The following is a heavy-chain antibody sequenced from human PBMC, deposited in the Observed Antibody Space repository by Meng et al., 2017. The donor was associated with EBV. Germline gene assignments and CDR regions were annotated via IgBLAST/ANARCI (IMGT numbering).Heavy chain of an antibody. Sequence: LVXXTQTLRLTXXFSGFSLGXXXAAVGWIRQPPGXALEWLAIVYWDDDKRYSPSLKSRLTITKDTSKNQVVLTMTNMGPGDTATYFCAHRKNNWEVIEIDYWGQGTLVTVSS. CDR3: AHRKNNWEVIEIDY. J-gene: IGHJ4*02. CDR2: VYWDDDK. CDR1: GFSLGXXXAA. V-gene: IGHV2-5*02. D-gene: IGHD1-1*01.